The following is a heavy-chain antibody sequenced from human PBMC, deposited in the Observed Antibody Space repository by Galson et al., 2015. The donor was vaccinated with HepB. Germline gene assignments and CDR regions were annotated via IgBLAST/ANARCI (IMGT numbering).Heavy chain of an antibody. CDR3: ASMYSSSSRYYYYGMDV. Sequence: SLRLSCAASGFTSSSYSMNWVRQAPGKGLEWVSSISSSSSYIYYAGSVKGRFTISRDNAKNSLYLQMNSLRAEDTAVYYCASMYSSSSRYYYYGMDVWGQGTTVTVSS. CDR2: ISSSSSYI. J-gene: IGHJ6*02. CDR1: GFTSSSYS. V-gene: IGHV3-21*01. D-gene: IGHD6-6*01.